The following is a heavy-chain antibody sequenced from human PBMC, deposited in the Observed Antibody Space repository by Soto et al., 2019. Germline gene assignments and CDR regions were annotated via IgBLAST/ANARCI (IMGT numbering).Heavy chain of an antibody. Sequence: EVQLVETGGGMIQPGGSLRLSCAVSGFSVSSNYMSWVRQAPGKGLEWVSLISSGGTTSYADSVKGRFIISRDSSKNTLFLEMNSLRVEDTAVYYCARRYIEGFTGDYWGQGTLVTVSS. J-gene: IGHJ4*02. CDR1: GFSVSSNY. V-gene: IGHV3-53*02. CDR3: ARRYIEGFTGDY. D-gene: IGHD1-26*01. CDR2: ISSGGTT.